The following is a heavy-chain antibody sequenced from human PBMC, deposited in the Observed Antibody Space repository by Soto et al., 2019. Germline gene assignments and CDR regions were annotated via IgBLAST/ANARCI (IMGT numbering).Heavy chain of an antibody. CDR2: ISYDGSNK. J-gene: IGHJ4*02. D-gene: IGHD3-16*01. V-gene: IGHV3-30-3*01. Sequence: QAQLVESGGGVVQPGRSLRLSCAASGFTFSSYAMHWVRQAPGKGLEWVAVISYDGSNKYYADSVKGRFTISRDNSKNTLYLQMNSLRAEDTAVYYCARTSITLDYWGQGTLVTVSS. CDR3: ARTSITLDY. CDR1: GFTFSSYA.